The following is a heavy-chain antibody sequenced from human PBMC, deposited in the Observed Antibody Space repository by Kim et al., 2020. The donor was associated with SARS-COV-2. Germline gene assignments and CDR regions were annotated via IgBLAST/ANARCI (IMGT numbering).Heavy chain of an antibody. CDR3: ARGYYDSSGYIKIVQILFDY. V-gene: IGHV4-34*01. CDR1: GGSFSGYY. D-gene: IGHD3-22*01. J-gene: IGHJ4*02. Sequence: SETLSLTCAVYGGSFSGYYWSWIRQPPGKGLEWIGEINHSGSTNYNPSLKSRVTISVDTSKNQFSLKLSSVTAADTAVYYCARGYYDSSGYIKIVQILFDYWGQGTLVTVSS. CDR2: INHSGST.